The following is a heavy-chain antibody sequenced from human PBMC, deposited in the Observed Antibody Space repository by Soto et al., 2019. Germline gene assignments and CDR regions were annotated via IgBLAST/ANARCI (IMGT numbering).Heavy chain of an antibody. D-gene: IGHD2-2*01. CDR3: ARVSQVGRDAFDI. V-gene: IGHV3-7*03. CDR1: GFTFSSYW. Sequence: GGSLRLSCAASGFTFSSYWMSWVRQAPGKGLEWVANIKQDGSEKYYVDSVKGRFTISRDNAKNSLYLQMNSLRAEDTAVYYCARVSQVGRDAFDIWGQGTMVTVSS. J-gene: IGHJ3*02. CDR2: IKQDGSEK.